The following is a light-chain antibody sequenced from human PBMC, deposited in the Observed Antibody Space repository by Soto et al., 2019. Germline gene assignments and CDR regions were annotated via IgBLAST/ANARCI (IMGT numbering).Light chain of an antibody. CDR2: EVN. Sequence: QSALTQPASVSGSPGQSITISCTGTSSDVGLYNYVSWYQQHPDKAPKLMIFEVNNRPSGISNRFSGSKSGNTASLPISGLQAEDEADYYCSSYTTSSTRVFGTGTKLTVL. J-gene: IGLJ1*01. CDR3: SSYTTSSTRV. V-gene: IGLV2-14*01. CDR1: SSDVGLYNY.